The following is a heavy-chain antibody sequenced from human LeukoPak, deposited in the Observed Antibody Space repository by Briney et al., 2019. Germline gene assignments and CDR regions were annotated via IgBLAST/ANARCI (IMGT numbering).Heavy chain of an antibody. CDR3: ARVSLGIPDYFDY. Sequence: PSETLSLTCTVSGGSISSYYWSWIRQPPGKGLEWIGYIYYSGGTNYNPSLKSRVTISVDTSKNQFSLKLSSVTAADTAVYYCARVSLGIPDYFDYWGQGTLVTVSS. CDR2: IYYSGGT. J-gene: IGHJ4*02. CDR1: GGSISSYY. D-gene: IGHD2-21*01. V-gene: IGHV4-59*01.